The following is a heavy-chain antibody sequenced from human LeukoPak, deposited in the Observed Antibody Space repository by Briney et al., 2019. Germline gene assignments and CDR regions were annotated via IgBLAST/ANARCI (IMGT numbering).Heavy chain of an antibody. D-gene: IGHD2-15*01. CDR1: GFTFSNSW. J-gene: IGHJ4*02. V-gene: IGHV3-7*01. Sequence: GSLRLSCEASGFTFSNSWMSWVRQAPGKGLEWVAYIKKTGIETYYVDSVKGRFTITRDNIGNSLFLQMNSLRAEDTAVYYCAREGGYCSGGNCYSYFDLWGRGTLVTVSS. CDR3: AREGGYCSGGNCYSYFDL. CDR2: IKKTGIET.